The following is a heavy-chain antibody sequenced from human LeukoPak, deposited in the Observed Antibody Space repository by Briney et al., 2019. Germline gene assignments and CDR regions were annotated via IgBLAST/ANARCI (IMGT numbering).Heavy chain of an antibody. D-gene: IGHD5-18*01. CDR1: GGSISNYY. CDR2: IYYSGST. CDR3: ARRVKVDTAMVAGKNWFDP. V-gene: IGHV4-59*12. Sequence: SETLSLTCSVSGGSISNYYWGWIRQPPGKGLEWIGYIYYSGSTNDNPSLKSRVTISVDTSKNQFSLKLSSVPAADTAVYYCARRVKVDTAMVAGKNWFDPWGQGTLVTVSS. J-gene: IGHJ5*02.